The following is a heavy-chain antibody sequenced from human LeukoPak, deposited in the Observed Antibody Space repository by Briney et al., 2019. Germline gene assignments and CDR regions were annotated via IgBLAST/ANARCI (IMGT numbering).Heavy chain of an antibody. CDR3: ASGNDFWSGYNAFDI. V-gene: IGHV4-59*01. CDR2: IYYSGST. J-gene: IGHJ3*02. Sequence: SETLSLTCTVSGGSISSYYWSWIRQPPGKGLEWIGYIYYSGSTNYNPSLKSRVTISVDTSKNQFSLKLSSVTAADTAVYYCASGNDFWSGYNAFDIWGQGTMVTVFS. CDR1: GGSISSYY. D-gene: IGHD3-3*01.